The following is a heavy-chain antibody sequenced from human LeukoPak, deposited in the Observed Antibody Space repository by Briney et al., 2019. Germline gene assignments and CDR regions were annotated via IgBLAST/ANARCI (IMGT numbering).Heavy chain of an antibody. V-gene: IGHV3-64D*06. J-gene: IGHJ4*02. CDR1: GFTFSSFA. CDR3: VKGYCGGDCYFDY. D-gene: IGHD2-21*02. Sequence: WGSLRLSCSASGFTFSSFAMHWVRQAPGKGLEYVSAISSNGGSTYNADSVKGRFTISRDNSKNTLYLQMSSLRAEDTAVYYCVKGYCGGDCYFDYWGQGTLVTVSS. CDR2: ISSNGGST.